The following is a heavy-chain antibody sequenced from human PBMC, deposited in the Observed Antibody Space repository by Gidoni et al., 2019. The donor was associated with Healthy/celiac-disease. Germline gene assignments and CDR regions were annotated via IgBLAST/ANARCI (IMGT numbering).Heavy chain of an antibody. J-gene: IGHJ4*02. CDR2: IDYSGST. D-gene: IGHD3-22*01. Sequence: QVQLQESGPGLVKPSETLSLTCTGSGGSIRSYYWSWIRQPPGKGSEWIGYIDYSGSTNHHPSLKSRVTISVDTSKNQFSLKLSSVTAADTAVYYCAGGHYYDSSGQGSSFDYWGQGTLVTVSS. V-gene: IGHV4-59*01. CDR3: AGGHYYDSSGQGSSFDY. CDR1: GGSIRSYY.